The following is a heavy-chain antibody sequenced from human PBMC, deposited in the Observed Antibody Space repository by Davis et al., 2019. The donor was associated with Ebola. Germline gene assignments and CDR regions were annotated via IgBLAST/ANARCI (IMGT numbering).Heavy chain of an antibody. Sequence: ASVKVSCKASGYTFTSYDINWVRQAPGQGLEWMGRINPNSGGTNYAQKFQGRVTMTRDTSISTAYMELSRLRSDDTAVYYCARDDYYDSSPWGQGTLVTVSS. V-gene: IGHV1-2*06. CDR1: GYTFTSYD. D-gene: IGHD3-22*01. CDR2: INPNSGGT. CDR3: ARDDYYDSSP. J-gene: IGHJ5*02.